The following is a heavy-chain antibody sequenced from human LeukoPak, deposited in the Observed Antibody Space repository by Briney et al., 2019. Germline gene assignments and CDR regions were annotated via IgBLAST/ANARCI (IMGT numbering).Heavy chain of an antibody. CDR1: GGSISNYY. CDR2: VYFTGNT. J-gene: IGHJ4*02. D-gene: IGHD3-22*01. CDR3: ARSRFYYDSSGYSSGYFDY. Sequence: SETLSLTCIVSGGSISNYYWSWIRQPPGKGLEWIGFVYFTGNTNYDASLKSRVTISIDTSKNQFSLRLSSVTAADTAVYYCARSRFYYDSSGYSSGYFDYWGQGTLVTVSS. V-gene: IGHV4-59*01.